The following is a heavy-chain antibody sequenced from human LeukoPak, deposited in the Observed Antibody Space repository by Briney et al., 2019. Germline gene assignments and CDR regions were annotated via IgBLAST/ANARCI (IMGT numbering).Heavy chain of an antibody. J-gene: IGHJ3*02. CDR2: ISSSSSTI. CDR3: TRGRIAAAGSDAFDI. D-gene: IGHD6-13*01. CDR1: GFTFSDYY. V-gene: IGHV3-11*04. Sequence: GGSLRLSCAASGFTFSDYYMSWIRQAPGKGLEWVSYISSSSSTIYYADSVKGRFTISRDNAKNSLYLQMNSLRAEDTAVYYCTRGRIAAAGSDAFDIWGQGTMVTVSS.